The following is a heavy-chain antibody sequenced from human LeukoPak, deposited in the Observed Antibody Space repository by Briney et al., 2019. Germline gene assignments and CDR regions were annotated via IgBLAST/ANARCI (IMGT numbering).Heavy chain of an antibody. CDR1: GFTFSNYV. Sequence: GGSLRLSCAASGFTFSNYVMSWVRQTPGKGLEWVSAISGSGGSTYYADSVKGRFTISRDNSKNTLSLQMNSLRAEDTAVYYYATQLRLRFLEWLRWGQGTLVTVSS. D-gene: IGHD3-3*01. CDR3: ATQLRLRFLEWLR. J-gene: IGHJ4*02. V-gene: IGHV3-23*01. CDR2: ISGSGGST.